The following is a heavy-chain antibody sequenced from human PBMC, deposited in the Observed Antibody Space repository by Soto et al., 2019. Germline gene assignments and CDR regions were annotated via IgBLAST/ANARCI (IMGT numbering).Heavy chain of an antibody. CDR2: IYYSGST. Sequence: SETLSLTCTVSGGSISSSSYYWGWIRQPPGKGLEWIGSIYYSGSTYYNPSLKSRVTISVDTSKNQFSLKLSSVTAADTAVYYCARTSYSNYAFDYWGQGTLVTVSS. J-gene: IGHJ4*02. V-gene: IGHV4-39*01. CDR3: ARTSYSNYAFDY. D-gene: IGHD4-4*01. CDR1: GGSISSSSYY.